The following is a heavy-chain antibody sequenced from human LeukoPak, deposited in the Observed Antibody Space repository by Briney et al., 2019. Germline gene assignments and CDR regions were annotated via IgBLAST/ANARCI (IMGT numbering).Heavy chain of an antibody. D-gene: IGHD1-26*01. CDR2: IKWKGGST. Sequence: GGSLRLSCAASVFTFDDYGMIWVRHAPGKGLEWVSGIKWKGGSTGYADSVKGLFTISRDNAKNSLYLQMNSLRAEDTALYHCARGGSGSSDYYYYYTAVWGKGTTVPISS. V-gene: IGHV3-20*01. CDR1: VFTFDDYG. CDR3: ARGGSGSSDYYYYYTAV. J-gene: IGHJ6*03.